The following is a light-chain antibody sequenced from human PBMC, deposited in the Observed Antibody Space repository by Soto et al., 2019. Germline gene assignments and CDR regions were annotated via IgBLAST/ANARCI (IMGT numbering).Light chain of an antibody. Sequence: EIVLTQSPGTLSLSPGERTTLSCRASQSVSSNFLDWYQQKPGQAPRLLIYGASSRATGIPDRFSGSGSGTDFTLTISRLEPEDFSVYYCQQYETSPRTFGQGTKADIK. V-gene: IGKV3-20*01. CDR1: QSVSSNF. CDR2: GAS. J-gene: IGKJ1*01. CDR3: QQYETSPRT.